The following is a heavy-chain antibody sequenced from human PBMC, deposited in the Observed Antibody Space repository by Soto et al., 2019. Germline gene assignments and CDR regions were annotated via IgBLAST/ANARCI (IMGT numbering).Heavy chain of an antibody. CDR1: GGAISSYY. D-gene: IGHD1-1*01. V-gene: IGHV4-4*07. J-gene: IGHJ6*02. Sequence: QVQLQESGPGLVKPSETLSLTCTVSGGAISSYYWCWIRQPAGKGLEWIGRIYTSGSTNYNPSLTSRVTMSVDTSKNQFSLKLSSVTAADTAAYYCARVVAADDAYGMDVWGQGTTVTVSS. CDR3: ARVVAADDAYGMDV. CDR2: IYTSGST.